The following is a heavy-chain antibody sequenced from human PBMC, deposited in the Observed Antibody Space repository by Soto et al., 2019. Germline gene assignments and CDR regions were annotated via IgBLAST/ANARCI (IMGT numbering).Heavy chain of an antibody. V-gene: IGHV4-34*01. CDR2: MSHIGGT. Sequence: QVQLQQWGAGLLKPSETLSLTCAVYGGSVSSGSYYWSWIRQPPGKGLEWIGEMSHIGGTHFNPSLKSRVTISVDTSKNQFSLKMSSVTAADTALYYCARVERGTATTVVDAFDIWGPGTMVTVSS. J-gene: IGHJ3*02. CDR1: GGSVSSGSYY. D-gene: IGHD1-1*01. CDR3: ARVERGTATTVVDAFDI.